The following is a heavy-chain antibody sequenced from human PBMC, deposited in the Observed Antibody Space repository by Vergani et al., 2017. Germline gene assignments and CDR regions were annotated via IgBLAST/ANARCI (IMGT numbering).Heavy chain of an antibody. CDR2: IYHRGST. J-gene: IGHJ4*02. Sequence: QVQLQEPGPGLVKPSGTLSPTCAVLGGPISSSNWWSWVRQPPGKGLEWIGEIYHRGSTNYNPSLKSQVTISVDKSKNQFSLKLSSVTAADTAVYYCASLSSSWPHYFDYWGQGTLVTVYS. CDR3: ASLSSSWPHYFDY. D-gene: IGHD6-13*01. CDR1: GGPISSSNW. V-gene: IGHV4-4*02.